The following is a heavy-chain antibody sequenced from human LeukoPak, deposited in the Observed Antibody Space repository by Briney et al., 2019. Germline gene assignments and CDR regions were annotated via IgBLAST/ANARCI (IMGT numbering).Heavy chain of an antibody. Sequence: SVKVSCKASGGTFSSYAISWVRQAPGQGLEWMGGIIPIFGTANYAQKFQGRVTMTRNTSIRTAYMELSSLRSEDTAVYYCARGDSTAMAIDYWGQGTPVTVSS. CDR1: GGTFSSYA. CDR3: ARGDSTAMAIDY. D-gene: IGHD5-18*01. J-gene: IGHJ4*02. CDR2: IIPIFGTA. V-gene: IGHV1-69*05.